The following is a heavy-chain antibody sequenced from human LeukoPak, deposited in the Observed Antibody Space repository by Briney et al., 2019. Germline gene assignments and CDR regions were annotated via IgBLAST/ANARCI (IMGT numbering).Heavy chain of an antibody. J-gene: IGHJ4*02. V-gene: IGHV3-21*01. CDR1: GFTFSSYS. CDR3: AREQVGALDY. CDR2: ISSSGNYV. Sequence: PGGSLRLSCGASGFTFSSYSMNWVRQAPGKGLEWVSSISSSGNYVYYADSVKGRFTISRDNAKNSLYLQMNSLRAEDTAVYYCAREQVGALDYWGQGALVTVSS. D-gene: IGHD1-26*01.